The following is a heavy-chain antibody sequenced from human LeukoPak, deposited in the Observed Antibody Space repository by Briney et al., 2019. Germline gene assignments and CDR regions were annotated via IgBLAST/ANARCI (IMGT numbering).Heavy chain of an antibody. CDR2: ISGSGGST. V-gene: IGHV3-23*01. CDR1: GFTFSSYA. Sequence: GGSLRLSCAASGFTFSSYAMSWVRQAPGKGLEWVSAISGSGGSTYYADSVKGRFTISRDNAKNSLYLQMNSLRAEDTAVYYCARDLCVGYDILTGYCYYYGMDVWGKGTTVTVSS. D-gene: IGHD3-9*01. CDR3: ARDLCVGYDILTGYCYYYGMDV. J-gene: IGHJ6*04.